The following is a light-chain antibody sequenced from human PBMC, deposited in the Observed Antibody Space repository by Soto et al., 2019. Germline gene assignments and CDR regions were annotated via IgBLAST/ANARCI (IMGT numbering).Light chain of an antibody. CDR2: GAS. J-gene: IGKJ2*01. Sequence: EIVLTQSPGTLSLSPGERATLSCRASQSVSSSYLAWYQQKPGQAPRLLIYGASSRATGIPDRFSGSVSGTDFTLTISRLEPDDFAVYYFQQYGSSPRTFGQGTKLEIK. CDR3: QQYGSSPRT. CDR1: QSVSSSY. V-gene: IGKV3-20*01.